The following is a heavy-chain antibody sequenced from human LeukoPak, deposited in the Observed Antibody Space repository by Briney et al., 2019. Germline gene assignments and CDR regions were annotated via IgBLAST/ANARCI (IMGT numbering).Heavy chain of an antibody. CDR1: GGTFSSYA. CDR2: IIPILGIA. V-gene: IGHV1-69*04. J-gene: IGHJ3*02. Sequence: ASVKVSCKASGGTFSSYAISWVRQAPGQGLEWMGRIIPILGIANYAQKFQGRVTITADKSTSTAYMELSSLRSEDTAVYYCARHAAIYFGVVTPRAFDIWGQGTMVTVSS. D-gene: IGHD3-3*01. CDR3: ARHAAIYFGVVTPRAFDI.